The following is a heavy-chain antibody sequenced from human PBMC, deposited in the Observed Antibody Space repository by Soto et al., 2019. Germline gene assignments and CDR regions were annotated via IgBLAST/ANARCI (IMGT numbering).Heavy chain of an antibody. V-gene: IGHV4-30-2*01. Sequence: SETLSLTCAVSGGSISSGGYSWSWIRQPPGKGLEWIGYIYHSGSTYYNPSLKSRVTISVDRSKNQFSLKLSSVTAADTAVYYCARADGGSSSWYYFDYWGQGTLVTVSS. CDR3: ARADGGSSSWYYFDY. CDR2: IYHSGST. J-gene: IGHJ4*02. CDR1: GGSISSGGYS. D-gene: IGHD6-13*01.